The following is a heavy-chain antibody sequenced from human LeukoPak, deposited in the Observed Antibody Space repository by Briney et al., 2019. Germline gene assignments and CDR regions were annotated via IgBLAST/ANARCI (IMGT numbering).Heavy chain of an antibody. J-gene: IGHJ4*02. Sequence: GGSLRLSCAASGFTFSDYYMGWIRQAPGKGLEWVSYISSSGSTIYYADSVKGRFTISRDNAKNSLYLQMNSLRAEDTAVYYCARDCSSTSCYHNFDYWGQGTLVTVSS. D-gene: IGHD2-2*01. CDR2: ISSSGSTI. V-gene: IGHV3-11*01. CDR3: ARDCSSTSCYHNFDY. CDR1: GFTFSDYY.